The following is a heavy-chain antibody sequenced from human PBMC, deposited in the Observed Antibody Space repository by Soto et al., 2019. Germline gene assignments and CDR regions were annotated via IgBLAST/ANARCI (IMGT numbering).Heavy chain of an antibody. Sequence: ASVKVSCKASGYTFTSYGISWVRQAPGQGLEWMGWISAYNGNTNYAQKLQGRVTMTTATSTSTAYMELRSLRSDDTAVYYCARDLYYDILTGYPGLDPWGQGTLVTVSS. CDR3: ARDLYYDILTGYPGLDP. V-gene: IGHV1-18*01. J-gene: IGHJ5*02. D-gene: IGHD3-9*01. CDR2: ISAYNGNT. CDR1: GYTFTSYG.